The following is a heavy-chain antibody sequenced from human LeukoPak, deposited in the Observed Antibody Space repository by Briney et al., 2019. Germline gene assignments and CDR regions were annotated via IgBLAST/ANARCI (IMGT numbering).Heavy chain of an antibody. Sequence: ASVKVSCKASGYTFTSYGISWVRQAPGQGLEWMGWISAYNGNTNYAQKLQGRATMTTDTSTSTAYMELRSLRSDDTAVYYCARDLRTYYYGSGSYSGVGNYWGQGTLVTVSS. CDR2: ISAYNGNT. D-gene: IGHD3-10*01. CDR3: ARDLRTYYYGSGSYSGVGNY. J-gene: IGHJ4*02. V-gene: IGHV1-18*01. CDR1: GYTFTSYG.